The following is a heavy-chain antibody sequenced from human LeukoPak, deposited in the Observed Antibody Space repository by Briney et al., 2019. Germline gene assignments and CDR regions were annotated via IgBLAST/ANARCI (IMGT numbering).Heavy chain of an antibody. CDR3: AKGPAMVRGTFDP. V-gene: IGHV3-23*01. Sequence: GGSLRLSCAASGFTLSSYAMSWVRQGPGKGLEWVSAISVSGNTYHADSVKGRFTISRDSYKNTLYLQMNSLRTEETAVYYCAKGPAMVRGTFDPWGQGTLVTVSS. J-gene: IGHJ5*02. CDR1: GFTLSSYA. D-gene: IGHD3-10*01. CDR2: ISVSGNT.